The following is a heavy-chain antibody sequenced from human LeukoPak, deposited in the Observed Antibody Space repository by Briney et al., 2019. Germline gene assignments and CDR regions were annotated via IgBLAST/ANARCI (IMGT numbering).Heavy chain of an antibody. CDR3: ARGIAAAGSDY. CDR2: IHYSGIT. Sequence: SETLSLTCTVSGGSISSYYWSWIRQPPGKGLEWIGYIHYSGITSYNPSLKSRVTISLDTPKNQFSLKLSSVTAADTAVYYCARGIAAAGSDYWGQGTLVTVSS. D-gene: IGHD6-13*01. V-gene: IGHV4-59*01. J-gene: IGHJ4*02. CDR1: GGSISSYY.